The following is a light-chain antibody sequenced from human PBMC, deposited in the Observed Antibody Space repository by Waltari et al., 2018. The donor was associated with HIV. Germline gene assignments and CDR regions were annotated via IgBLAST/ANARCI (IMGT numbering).Light chain of an antibody. Sequence: QSALTQPASVSGSPNQSITISCSGTRYDVGSYNLVSWYQQHPGKAPKLIISDVSERPSGVSSRFSGSKSGNTASLTISGLQAEDEADYYCSSYAGSDTFFVFGTGTEVTVL. CDR1: RYDVGSYNL. CDR3: SSYAGSDTFFV. J-gene: IGLJ1*01. V-gene: IGLV2-23*02. CDR2: DVS.